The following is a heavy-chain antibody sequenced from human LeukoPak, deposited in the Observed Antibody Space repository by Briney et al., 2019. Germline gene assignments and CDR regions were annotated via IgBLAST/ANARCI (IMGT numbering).Heavy chain of an antibody. CDR1: GFTVSSNY. CDR2: IYGGGST. D-gene: IGHD6-19*01. Sequence: GGSLRLSCEASGFTVSSNYMSWVRQAPGKGLEWVSVIYGGGSTYYADSVKGRFTISRDTSKNTLYLQMNSLRAEDTAVYYCASWPGGWYGEDSWGQGTLVTASS. J-gene: IGHJ4*02. V-gene: IGHV3-53*01. CDR3: ASWPGGWYGEDS.